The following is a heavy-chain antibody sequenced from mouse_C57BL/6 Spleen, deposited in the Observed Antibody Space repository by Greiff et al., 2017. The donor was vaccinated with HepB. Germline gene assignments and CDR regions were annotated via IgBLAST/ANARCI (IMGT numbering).Heavy chain of an antibody. V-gene: IGHV1-52*01. CDR1: GYTFTSYW. CDR3: ARLGFTTGDAMDY. J-gene: IGHJ4*01. CDR2: IDPSDSET. D-gene: IGHD1-1*01. Sequence: QVQLQQPGAELVRPGSSVKLSCKASGYTFTSYWMHWVKQRPIQGLEWIGNIDPSDSETHYNQKFKDKATLTVDKSSSTAYMQLSSLTSEDSAVYYCARLGFTTGDAMDYWGQGTSVTVSS.